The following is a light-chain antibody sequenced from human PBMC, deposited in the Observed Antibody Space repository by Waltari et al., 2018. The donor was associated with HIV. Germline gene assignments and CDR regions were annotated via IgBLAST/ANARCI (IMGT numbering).Light chain of an antibody. CDR3: HQTYTSPWT. Sequence: DIHMTQSPSSLSASIGDRVTLTCRASQSIASYLNWYQQKPGKAPKLLIYAASSLQSGVPSRFSGSGSGTDFTLTISSLQSEDFATYSCHQTYTSPWTFGQGTKVEI. V-gene: IGKV1-39*01. CDR2: AAS. CDR1: QSIASY. J-gene: IGKJ1*01.